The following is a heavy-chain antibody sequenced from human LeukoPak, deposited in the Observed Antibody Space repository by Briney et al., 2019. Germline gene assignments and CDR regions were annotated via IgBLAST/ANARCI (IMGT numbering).Heavy chain of an antibody. D-gene: IGHD2/OR15-2a*01. CDR3: ARLYLGYMDV. J-gene: IGHJ6*03. CDR1: GYSISSGYY. Sequence: SDTLFLTCAVSGYSISSGYYWGWIRQPPGKGLEWIGSIYHSGSTYYNPSLKSRVTISVDTSKNQFSLKLSSVTDADTAVYYCARLYLGYMDVWGKGTTVTVSS. V-gene: IGHV4-38-2*01. CDR2: IYHSGST.